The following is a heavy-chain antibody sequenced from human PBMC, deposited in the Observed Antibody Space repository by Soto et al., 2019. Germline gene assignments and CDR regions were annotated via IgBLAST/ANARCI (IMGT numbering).Heavy chain of an antibody. CDR3: ARSFTMVRGVIRPYFDF. J-gene: IGHJ4*02. CDR2: INPNSGGT. Sequence: ASVKVSCKASGYTFTGYYMHWVRQAPGQGLEWMGWINPNSGGTNYAQKFQGLVTMTRDTSISTAYLELSRLRSDDTAVYFCARSFTMVRGVIRPYFDFRAQGSLVTGSS. D-gene: IGHD3-10*01. V-gene: IGHV1-2*04. CDR1: GYTFTGYY.